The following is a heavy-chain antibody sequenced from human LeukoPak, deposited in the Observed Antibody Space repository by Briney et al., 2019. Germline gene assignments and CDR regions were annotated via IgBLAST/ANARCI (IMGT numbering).Heavy chain of an antibody. V-gene: IGHV4-39*01. J-gene: IGHJ6*03. Sequence: SETLSLICTVSGGSISSSSYYWGWIRQPPGKGLEWIGSIYYSGSTYYNPSLKSRVTISVDTSKNQFSLKLSSVTAADTAVYYCARHEAAAIRYYYYYYMDVWGKGTTVTISS. D-gene: IGHD2-2*01. CDR1: GGSISSSSYY. CDR3: ARHEAAAIRYYYYYYMDV. CDR2: IYYSGST.